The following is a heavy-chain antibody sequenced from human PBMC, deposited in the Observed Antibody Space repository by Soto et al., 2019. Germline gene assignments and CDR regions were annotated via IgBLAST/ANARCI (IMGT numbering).Heavy chain of an antibody. V-gene: IGHV1-69*01. CDR3: ARACLKSDYYGSGSPYFDY. Sequence: QVQLVQSGAEVKKPGSSVKVSCKASGGTFSSYAISWVRQAPGQGLEWMGGIIPIFGTANSAEKFQGRVTIAAEGSTSTAYMAVSRLRYAGTAVYYCARACLKSDYYGSGSPYFDYGGQGTLVTASS. CDR1: GGTFSSYA. D-gene: IGHD3-10*01. J-gene: IGHJ4*02. CDR2: IIPIFGTA.